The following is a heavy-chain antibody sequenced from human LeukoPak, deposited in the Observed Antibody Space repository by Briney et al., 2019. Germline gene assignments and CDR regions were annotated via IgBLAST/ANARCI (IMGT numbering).Heavy chain of an antibody. CDR2: IYYSGST. Sequence: KTSQTLSLTCTVSGGSISSGDYYWSWISQPPGKGLEWIGYIYYSGSTYYNPSLKSRVTISVDTSKNQFSLRLSSVTAADTAVYYCARGSTSSGGSSSALVWFDPWGQGTLVTVSS. V-gene: IGHV4-30-4*08. J-gene: IGHJ5*02. D-gene: IGHD6-6*01. CDR1: GGSISSGDYY. CDR3: ARGSTSSGGSSSALVWFDP.